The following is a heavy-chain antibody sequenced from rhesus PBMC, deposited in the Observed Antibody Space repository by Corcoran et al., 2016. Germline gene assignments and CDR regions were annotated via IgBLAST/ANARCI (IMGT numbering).Heavy chain of an antibody. Sequence: EVQLVESGGGLVQPGGSLRLSCAAYGFTFSTNGMHWFRQAPGKGLEWVEVILTDGSKKYYADSVKYRFTISRDNSKNMLYLQVNNLKLEDTAVYYCARSWPGFDYWGQGVLVTVSS. CDR1: GFTFSTNG. D-gene: IGHD1-38*01. V-gene: IGHV3-54*02. J-gene: IGHJ4*01. CDR3: ARSWPGFDY. CDR2: ILTDGSKK.